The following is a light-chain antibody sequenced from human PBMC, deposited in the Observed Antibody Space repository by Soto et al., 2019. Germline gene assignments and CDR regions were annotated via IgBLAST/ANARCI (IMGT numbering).Light chain of an antibody. CDR2: WAS. Sequence: DIVMTQSPDSLAVSLGERATINCKSSQSLLYSSNYKNYLAWYQQKPGQPPKLLIYWASTRESGVPDRFSGSGSGTAFTLTINSLQAEDVALYYCHLFYSPPHTFGQGTKLEIK. V-gene: IGKV4-1*01. J-gene: IGKJ2*01. CDR1: QSLLYSSNYKNY. CDR3: HLFYSPPHT.